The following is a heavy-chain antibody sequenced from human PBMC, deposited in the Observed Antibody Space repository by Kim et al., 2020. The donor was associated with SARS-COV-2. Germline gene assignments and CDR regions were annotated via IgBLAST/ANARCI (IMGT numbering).Heavy chain of an antibody. V-gene: IGHV4-59*13. J-gene: IGHJ4*01. CDR2: IYYSGST. CDR3: VGSGSSNNFILYYFDY. CDR1: GGSISSYY. D-gene: IGHD3-10*01. Sequence: SETLSLTCTVSGGSISSYYWSWIRQPPGKGLEWIGYIYYSGSTNYNPSLKSRVTISVDTYKNQFPLKLSSVTAADTAAYYCVGSGSSNNFILYYFDYWG.